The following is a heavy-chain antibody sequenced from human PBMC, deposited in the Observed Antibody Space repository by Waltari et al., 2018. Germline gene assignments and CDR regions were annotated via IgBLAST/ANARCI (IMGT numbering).Heavy chain of an antibody. CDR2: IYTSGST. CDR3: ARGPLHYDFWSGYSAEYFQH. Sequence: QVQLQESGPGLVKPSETLSLTCTVSGGSISSYYWSWIRQPAGKGLEWIGRIYTSGSTNYNPSLKSRVTISVDTSKNQFSLKLSSVTAADTAVYYCARGPLHYDFWSGYSAEYFQHWGQGTLVTVSS. V-gene: IGHV4-4*07. D-gene: IGHD3-3*01. CDR1: GGSISSYY. J-gene: IGHJ1*01.